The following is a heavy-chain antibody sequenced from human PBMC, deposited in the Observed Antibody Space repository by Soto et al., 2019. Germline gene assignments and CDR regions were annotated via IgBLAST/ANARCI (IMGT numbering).Heavy chain of an antibody. D-gene: IGHD1-26*01. CDR1: GCPTRNSSYH. CDR3: ARPSGSYLFYFDY. V-gene: IGHV4-39*01. CDR2: IYYSGGT. Sequence: SGTLCPTFHFFGCPTRNSSYHRGRDPPPPGKGLEWIASIYYSGGTYYNPSLQSRVTISLDTSKNQFSLKLSSVTAADTAVYYCARPSGSYLFYFDYWGQGTLVTVSS. J-gene: IGHJ4*02.